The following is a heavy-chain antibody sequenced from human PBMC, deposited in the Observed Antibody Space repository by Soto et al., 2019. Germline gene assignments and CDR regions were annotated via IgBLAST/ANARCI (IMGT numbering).Heavy chain of an antibody. Sequence: QLQLQQSGPRVVKPSEALSLTCTVSGISINSTNYYWGWIRQPPGKGLEWIGSILYSGTTYFNPSLKSRVTLSVDTSKSQFSLKLTSLPAADTSVYYCARHWHKNTLMLPGYGLDVWGQGTTVTVSS. CDR2: ILYSGTT. V-gene: IGHV4-39*01. CDR1: GISINSTNYY. CDR3: ARHWHKNTLMLPGYGLDV. J-gene: IGHJ6*02. D-gene: IGHD3-16*01.